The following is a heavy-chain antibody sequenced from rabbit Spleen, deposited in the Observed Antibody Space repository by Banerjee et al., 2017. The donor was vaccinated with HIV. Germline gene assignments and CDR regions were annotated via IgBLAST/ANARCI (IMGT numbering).Heavy chain of an antibody. Sequence: QSLEESGGDLVKPGASLTLTCTASGVSFSSSSYMCWVRQAPGKGLEWIACIDTGSSGFTYFATWAKGRFTCSKTSSTTVTLQMTRLTAADTATYFCTRSIGYNGFNLWGPGTLVTVS. V-gene: IGHV1S40*01. J-gene: IGHJ4*01. D-gene: IGHD1-1*01. CDR1: GVSFSSSSY. CDR3: TRSIGYNGFNL. CDR2: IDTGSSGFT.